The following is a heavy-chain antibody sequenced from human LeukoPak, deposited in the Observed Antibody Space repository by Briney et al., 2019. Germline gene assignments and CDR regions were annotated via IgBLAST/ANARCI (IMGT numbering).Heavy chain of an antibody. CDR1: GFTSSSYA. CDR2: ISGSGGST. Sequence: GGSLRLSCAASGFTSSSYAMSWVRQAPGKGLEWVSAISGSGGSTYYADSVKGRFTISRDNSKNTLYLQMNSLRAEDTAVYYCAKATREYGGYIGTWGQGTLVTVSS. V-gene: IGHV3-23*01. J-gene: IGHJ4*02. D-gene: IGHD5-12*01. CDR3: AKATREYGGYIGT.